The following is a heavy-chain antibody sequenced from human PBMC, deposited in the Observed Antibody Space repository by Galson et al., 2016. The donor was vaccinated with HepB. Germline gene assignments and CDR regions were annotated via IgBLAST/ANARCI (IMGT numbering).Heavy chain of an antibody. V-gene: IGHV3-64D*06. CDR2: ITTNGDDT. CDR1: GFSFSSYP. J-gene: IGHJ4*02. CDR3: GLGQDEMPTIFDF. Sequence: SLRLSCAASGFSFSSYPMHWVRQAPGKGLEYVSGITTNGDDTKYADSVKGRFTIFRDNSKNTLYLQMRSLRADDTAAYYCGLGQDEMPTIFDFWGQGALVTVSS. D-gene: IGHD3-3*01.